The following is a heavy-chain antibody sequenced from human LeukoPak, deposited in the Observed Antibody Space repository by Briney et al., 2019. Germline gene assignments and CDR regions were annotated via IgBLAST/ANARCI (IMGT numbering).Heavy chain of an antibody. D-gene: IGHD3-10*01. CDR1: GFTFSSYA. CDR2: ISGSGGST. CDR3: ARAPYGSGSYSGSDY. Sequence: PGGSLRLSCAASGFTFSSYAMNWVRQAPGKGLEWVPTISGSGGSTYNADSVKGRFTISRDNAKNSLYLQMNSLRAEDTAVYYCARAPYGSGSYSGSDYWGQGTLVTVSS. V-gene: IGHV3-23*01. J-gene: IGHJ4*02.